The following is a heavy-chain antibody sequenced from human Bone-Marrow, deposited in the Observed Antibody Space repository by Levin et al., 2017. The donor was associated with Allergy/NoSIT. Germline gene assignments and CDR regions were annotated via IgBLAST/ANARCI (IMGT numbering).Heavy chain of an antibody. J-gene: IGHJ4*02. CDR3: ARDESRGSTWYRYVDR. V-gene: IGHV3-48*01. CDR2: ISASSSAI. Sequence: PGGSLRLSCTGSGFNFGIYAFNWVRQAPGKELEWVSYISASSSAIDYADSVKGRFTVSRDNDKNSVYLQMNSLRGEDTAVYYCARDESRGSTWYRYVDRWGQGTLVTVSP. CDR1: GFNFGIYA. D-gene: IGHD6-13*01.